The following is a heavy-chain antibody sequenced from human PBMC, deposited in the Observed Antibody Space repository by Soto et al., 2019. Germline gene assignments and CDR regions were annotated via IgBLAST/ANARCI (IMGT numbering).Heavy chain of an antibody. D-gene: IGHD2-15*01. CDR1: GFTFSSYG. J-gene: IGHJ4*02. Sequence: QVQLVESGGGVVQPGRSLRLSCAASGFTFSSYGMHWVRQAPGKGLEWVAVIWYDGSNKYYADSVKGRFTISRDNSKNTMYLQMNRLRAEDTAVHYCARGYCSGGSCYSDEDYWGQGTLVTVSS. CDR2: IWYDGSNK. CDR3: ARGYCSGGSCYSDEDY. V-gene: IGHV3-33*01.